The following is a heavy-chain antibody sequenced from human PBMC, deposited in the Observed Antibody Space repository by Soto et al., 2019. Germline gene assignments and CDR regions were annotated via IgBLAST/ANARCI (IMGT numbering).Heavy chain of an antibody. Sequence: ASVKVSCKASGYTFTSYYMHWVRQAPGQGLEWMGIINPSGGSTSYAQKFQGRVTMTRDTSTSTVYMELSSLRSEDTAVYYCAREKETLTTWAINFYFDDWGKGTLVTVDS. J-gene: IGHJ4*02. CDR3: AREKETLTTWAINFYFDD. D-gene: IGHD4-17*01. V-gene: IGHV1-46*01. CDR2: INPSGGST. CDR1: GYTFTSYY.